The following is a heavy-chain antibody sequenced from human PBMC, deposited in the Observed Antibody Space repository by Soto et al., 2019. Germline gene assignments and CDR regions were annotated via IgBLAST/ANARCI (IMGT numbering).Heavy chain of an antibody. J-gene: IGHJ4*02. CDR3: AKDPYRRAVAAPDIEVDY. CDR2: ISGSGGST. D-gene: IGHD6-19*01. V-gene: IGHV3-23*01. Sequence: PGGSLRLSCAASGFTFNSYAMSWVRQAPGKGLEWVSAISGSGGSTYYADSVKGRFTISRDNSKNTLYLQMNSLRAEDTAVYYCAKDPYRRAVAAPDIEVDYWGQGTLVTVSS. CDR1: GFTFNSYA.